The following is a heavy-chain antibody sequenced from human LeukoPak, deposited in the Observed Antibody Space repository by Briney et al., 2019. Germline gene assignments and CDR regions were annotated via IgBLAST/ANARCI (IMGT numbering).Heavy chain of an antibody. CDR1: GFRFSSYS. V-gene: IGHV3-21*01. Sequence: GGSLRLSCAVSGFRFSSYSMNWVRQAPGKGLEWVSSISTSSSYIYYADSVKGRFTISRDNAKNSLYLQMNSLRAEDTAVYYCARDYSSGWFFDYWGQGTLVTVSS. J-gene: IGHJ4*02. D-gene: IGHD6-19*01. CDR2: ISTSSSYI. CDR3: ARDYSSGWFFDY.